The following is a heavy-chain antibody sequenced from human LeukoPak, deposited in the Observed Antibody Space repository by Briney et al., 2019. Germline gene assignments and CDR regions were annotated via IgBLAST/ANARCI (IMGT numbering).Heavy chain of an antibody. CDR2: ISAYNGNT. V-gene: IGHV1-18*01. CDR1: GYTFTSYG. D-gene: IGHD6-13*01. J-gene: IGHJ6*03. CDR3: ARGGGAAADYSYYYMDV. Sequence: ASVKVSCKASGYTFTSYGITWMRQAPGQGLEWMGWISAYNGNTNYAKKLQGRVTMTTDTSTSTAYMELRSLRSDDTAVYYCARGGGAAADYSYYYMDVWGKGTTVTVSS.